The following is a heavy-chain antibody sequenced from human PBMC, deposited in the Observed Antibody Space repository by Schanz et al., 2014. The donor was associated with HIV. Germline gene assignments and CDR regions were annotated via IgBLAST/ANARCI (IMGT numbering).Heavy chain of an antibody. CDR1: GFRFSSYW. CDR2: IKEDGSEI. CDR3: AKDAYRSGWFYFDS. Sequence: EVQLVESGGGLVQRGGSLRLSCAASGFRFSSYWMNWVRQAPGRGLEWVANIKEDGSEINYVDSVKGRFTISRDNAKNSLSLQMNSLRDEDTAVYYCAKDAYRSGWFYFDSWGQGTPVTVSS. V-gene: IGHV3-7*01. J-gene: IGHJ4*02. D-gene: IGHD6-19*01.